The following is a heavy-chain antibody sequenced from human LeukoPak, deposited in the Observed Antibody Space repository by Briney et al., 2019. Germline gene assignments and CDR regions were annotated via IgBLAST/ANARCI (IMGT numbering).Heavy chain of an antibody. V-gene: IGHV3-64*01. CDR3: ARGVLARGSSGWYFDY. CDR1: RFTFSSYA. Sequence: GGSLRLSCAASRFTFSSYAMHWVRQAPGKGLEYVSAISSNGGSTYYANSVKGRFTISRDNSKNTLYLQMGSLRAEDMAVYYCARGVLARGSSGWYFDYWGQGTLATVSS. J-gene: IGHJ4*02. CDR2: ISSNGGST. D-gene: IGHD6-19*01.